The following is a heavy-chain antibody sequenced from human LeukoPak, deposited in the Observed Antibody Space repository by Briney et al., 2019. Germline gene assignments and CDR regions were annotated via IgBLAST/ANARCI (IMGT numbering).Heavy chain of an antibody. V-gene: IGHV3-64D*06. J-gene: IGHJ6*02. D-gene: IGHD6-13*01. CDR3: ARSHSSSWHGMDV. CDR2: ISSDGDNT. Sequence: GGSLRLSCSASGFIFSNYGMYWVRQAPGKGLEFVSAISSDGDNTFYADSVKGRFTMSRDSSKNTLFLQLSSLRADDTAVYYCARSHSSSWHGMDVWGQGTTVTVSS. CDR1: GFIFSNYG.